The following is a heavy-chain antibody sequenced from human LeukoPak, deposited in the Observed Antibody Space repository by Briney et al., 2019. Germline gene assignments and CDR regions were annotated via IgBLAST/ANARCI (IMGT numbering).Heavy chain of an antibody. CDR2: ISYDGGSA. J-gene: IGHJ6*02. Sequence: GGSLRLSCAASGFTFSTYGMHWVRQAPGKGLEWVAIISYDGGSAYYADSVKGRLTISRDNSKSTLHLQMNSLRAEDSAVFYCAKDQKRDSGYYAMDVWGQGTTVAVSS. D-gene: IGHD2-21*01. V-gene: IGHV3-30*18. CDR1: GFTFSTYG. CDR3: AKDQKRDSGYYAMDV.